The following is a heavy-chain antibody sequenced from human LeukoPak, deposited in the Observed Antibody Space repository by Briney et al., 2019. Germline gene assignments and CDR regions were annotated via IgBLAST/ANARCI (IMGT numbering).Heavy chain of an antibody. CDR2: ISGSGGST. Sequence: GGSLRLSCAASGFTFSSYAMSWVRQAPGKGLEWVSAISGSGGSTYYADSVKGRFTISRDNSKNTLYLQMNSLRAEDTAVYYCAKDQYGSGYFRLAAFDYWGQGTLVTVSS. D-gene: IGHD3-22*01. V-gene: IGHV3-23*01. CDR1: GFTFSSYA. J-gene: IGHJ4*02. CDR3: AKDQYGSGYFRLAAFDY.